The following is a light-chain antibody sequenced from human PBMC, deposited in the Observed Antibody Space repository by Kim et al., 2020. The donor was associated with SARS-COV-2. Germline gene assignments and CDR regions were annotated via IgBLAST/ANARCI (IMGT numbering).Light chain of an antibody. CDR2: AAS. Sequence: VFVGDRVTITCRASQAIGTYLAWFQQKPGRAPKSLIYAASNLHSGVPSKFSGNGSGADFTLTISSLQPEDFATYYCQQYKIYPWTFGRGTKVDIK. J-gene: IGKJ1*01. V-gene: IGKV1-16*02. CDR3: QQYKIYPWT. CDR1: QAIGTY.